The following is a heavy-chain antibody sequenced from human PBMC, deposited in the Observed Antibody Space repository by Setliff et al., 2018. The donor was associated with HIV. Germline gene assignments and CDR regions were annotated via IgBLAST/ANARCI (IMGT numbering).Heavy chain of an antibody. CDR1: GFIFNDYW. V-gene: IGHV3-74*03. D-gene: IGHD3-22*01. CDR2: INSDGSST. J-gene: IGHJ4*02. Sequence: GGSLRLSCAASGFIFNDYWMHWVRQAPGKGLLWVSHINSDGSSTTYADSVKGRFTISRDNAKNTLYLQMNSLRAEDTAVYYCARVRAYYYDSRGYPDYWGQGTLVTISS. CDR3: ARVRAYYYDSRGYPDY.